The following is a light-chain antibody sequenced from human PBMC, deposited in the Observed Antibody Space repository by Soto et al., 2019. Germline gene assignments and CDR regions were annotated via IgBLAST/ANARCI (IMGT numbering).Light chain of an antibody. V-gene: IGKV3-11*01. CDR2: DAS. Sequence: EIVLTQSPATLSLSPGERVTLSCRASQSVGNFLAWFQQKPGQPPRLLIYDASWRAPGLPARFSGSGSGTDFTLTISSLEPEDFAVYYCQQRTNWLFTFGPGTRVDMK. CDR3: QQRTNWLFT. CDR1: QSVGNF. J-gene: IGKJ3*01.